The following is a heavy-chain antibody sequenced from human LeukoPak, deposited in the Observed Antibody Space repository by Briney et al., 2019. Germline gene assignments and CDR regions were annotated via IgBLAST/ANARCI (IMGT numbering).Heavy chain of an antibody. CDR2: IKQDGSEK. V-gene: IGHV3-7*01. CDR3: ARDDYYDSSVNY. Sequence: PGGSLRLSCAASGFTFSIYWMSWARQAPGKGLEWVANIKQDGSEKYYVDSVELPFTISRENDKNTLYLQMNDLRAEDTAVYYCARDDYYDSSVNYWGPGTLGTVSS. J-gene: IGHJ4*02. D-gene: IGHD3-22*01. CDR1: GFTFSIYW.